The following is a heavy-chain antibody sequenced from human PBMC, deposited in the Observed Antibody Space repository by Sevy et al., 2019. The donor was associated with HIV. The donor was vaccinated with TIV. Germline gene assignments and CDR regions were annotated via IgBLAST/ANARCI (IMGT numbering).Heavy chain of an antibody. CDR2: INPSGGST. D-gene: IGHD2-15*01. CDR3: ARTNVVVVAATRYYYYYMDV. Sequence: ASVKVSCKASGYTFTSYYMHWVRQAPGQGLEWMGIINPSGGSTSYAQKFQGRVTMTRDTSTSTVYMGLSSRRSEETAVYYCARTNVVVVAATRYYYYYMDVWGKGTTVTVSS. V-gene: IGHV1-46*01. CDR1: GYTFTSYY. J-gene: IGHJ6*03.